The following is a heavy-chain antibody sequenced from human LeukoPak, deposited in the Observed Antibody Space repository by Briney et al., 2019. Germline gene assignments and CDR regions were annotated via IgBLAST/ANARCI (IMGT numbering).Heavy chain of an antibody. D-gene: IGHD2-21*02. CDR3: ARHLGVTAAPLGY. J-gene: IGHJ4*02. Sequence: SGTLSLTCTVSSGSISTYYWSWIRQAPGKGLEWIGYFSYNGKTSYNPSLESRVIISVATSKSQFSLKLSSVTAADTAVYYCARHLGVTAAPLGYWGRGTLVTVSS. CDR2: FSYNGKT. V-gene: IGHV4-59*08. CDR1: SGSISTYY.